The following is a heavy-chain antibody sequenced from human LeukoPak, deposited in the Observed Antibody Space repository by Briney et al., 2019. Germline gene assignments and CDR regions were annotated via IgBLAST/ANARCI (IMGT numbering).Heavy chain of an antibody. CDR3: ARHPRERHYDFLTVYYHYGVDI. J-gene: IGHJ6*02. CDR2: IYYSGNS. CDR1: GGSISSSNYF. Sequence: PSETLSLTCAVSGGSISSSNYFWGWIRQPPGKGLEWIGNIYYSGNSNYNPSLKSRVTISVDTSKNQFSLKLSSVTAADTAVYYCARHPRERHYDFLTVYYHYGVDIWGQGTTVTVSS. D-gene: IGHD3-9*01. V-gene: IGHV4-39*01.